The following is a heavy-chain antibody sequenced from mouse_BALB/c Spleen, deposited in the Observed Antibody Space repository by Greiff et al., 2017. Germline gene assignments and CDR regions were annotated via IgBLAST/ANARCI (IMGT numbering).Heavy chain of an antibody. J-gene: IGHJ4*01. CDR1: GFNIKDTY. D-gene: IGHD2-14*01. CDR2: IDPANGNT. CDR3: ARSRDYRYSYAMDY. V-gene: IGHV14-3*02. Sequence: VQLQQSGAELVKPGASVKLSCTASGFNIKDTYMHWVKQRPEQGLEWIGRIDPANGNTKYDPKFQGKATITADTSSNTAYLQLSSLTSEDTAVYYCARSRDYRYSYAMDYWGQGTSVTVSS.